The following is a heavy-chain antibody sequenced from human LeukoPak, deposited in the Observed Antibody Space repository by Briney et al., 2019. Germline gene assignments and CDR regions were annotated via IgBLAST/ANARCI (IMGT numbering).Heavy chain of an antibody. J-gene: IGHJ1*01. D-gene: IGHD6-19*01. CDR1: GGSISTYY. CDR2: IDYSGST. V-gene: IGHV4-59*12. CDR3: ARKGSSPYSSGWYRGSRAEYFQH. Sequence: QPSETLSLTCSVSGGSISTYYWSWVRQSPGKGLEWIGHIDYSGSTNYNPSLESRVAMSVDTSKKELTLKLSSVTAADTAVYYCARKGSSPYSSGWYRGSRAEYFQHWGQGTLVTVSS.